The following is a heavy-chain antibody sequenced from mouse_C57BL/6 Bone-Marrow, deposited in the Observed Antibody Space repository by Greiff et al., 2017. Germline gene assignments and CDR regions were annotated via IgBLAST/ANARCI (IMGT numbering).Heavy chain of an antibody. CDR2: ISSGGSYT. V-gene: IGHV5-6*01. J-gene: IGHJ3*01. D-gene: IGHD2-2*01. Sequence: EVHLVESGGDLVKPGGSLKLSCAASGFTFSSYGMSWVRQTPDKRLEWVATISSGGSYTYYPDSVKGRFTISRDNAKNTLYLQMSSLKSEDTAMYYCARQGGVTTFAYWGQGTLVTVSA. CDR1: GFTFSSYG. CDR3: ARQGGVTTFAY.